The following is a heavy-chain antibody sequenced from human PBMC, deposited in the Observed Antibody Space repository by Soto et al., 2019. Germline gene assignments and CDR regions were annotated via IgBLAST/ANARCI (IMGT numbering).Heavy chain of an antibody. D-gene: IGHD3-10*01. CDR2: IYYSRCT. CDR1: GGSVSSGSYY. J-gene: IGHJ4*02. Sequence: SETLSLTCTVSGGSVSSGSYYCSWIRQPPGKGLEWIGYIYYSRCTNYNPSLKSRVTISVDTSKNQFSLKLSSVTAADTAVYYCARELWFGESKSNDYWCQGTLVTVSS. V-gene: IGHV4-61*01. CDR3: ARELWFGESKSNDY.